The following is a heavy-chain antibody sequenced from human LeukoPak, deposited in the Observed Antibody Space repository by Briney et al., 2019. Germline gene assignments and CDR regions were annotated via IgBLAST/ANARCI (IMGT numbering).Heavy chain of an antibody. D-gene: IGHD3-16*01. CDR3: AGQTYDYVWGSYLYYFDY. V-gene: IGHV4-34*01. CDR2: INHSGST. CDR1: GGSFSGYY. Sequence: KPSETLSLTCAVYGGSFSGYYWSWIRQPPGKGLEWIEEINHSGSTNYNPSLKSRVTISVDTSKNQFSLKLGSVTAADTAVYYCAGQTYDYVWGSYLYYFDYWGQGTLVTVSS. J-gene: IGHJ4*02.